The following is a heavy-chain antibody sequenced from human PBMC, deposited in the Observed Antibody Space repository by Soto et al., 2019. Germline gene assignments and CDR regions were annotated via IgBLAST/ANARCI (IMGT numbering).Heavy chain of an antibody. Sequence: DVQLVESGGGSVQPGGSLRLSCAAAGFTFHSSWMCWVRQAPGKGLEWLANINPDGGVTNYVDFVKGRFIISRDNARNSLYLQMNSLRPEDAALYFCTRDRAFSTFDYWGQGALVTVSS. V-gene: IGHV3-7*03. D-gene: IGHD2-2*01. CDR1: GFTFHSSW. J-gene: IGHJ4*02. CDR2: INPDGGVT. CDR3: TRDRAFSTFDY.